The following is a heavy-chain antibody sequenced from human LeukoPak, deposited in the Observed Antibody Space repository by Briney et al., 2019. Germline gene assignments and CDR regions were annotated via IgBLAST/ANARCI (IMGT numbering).Heavy chain of an antibody. CDR1: GYSFTSYW. V-gene: IGHV5-51*01. CDR3: AXXXXATFDY. J-gene: IGHJ4*02. CDR2: IYPGDSDT. Sequence: GESLKISCKGSGYSFTSYWIGWVRQMPGKGLEWMGIIYPGDSDTRYSPSFQCQVTISADKSISTAYLQWSSLKASDPAMYYXAXXXXATFDYXGQGTLVTVSS.